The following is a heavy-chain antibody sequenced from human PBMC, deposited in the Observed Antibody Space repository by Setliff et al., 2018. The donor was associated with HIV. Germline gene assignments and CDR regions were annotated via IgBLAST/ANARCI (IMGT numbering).Heavy chain of an antibody. Sequence: PGGSLRLSCGVSGFTFTSYAMTWVRQAPGKGLEWVSGISASGASAQYADSVKGRYTISRDNSKNTLYLQMNSLRAGDTAVYYCATFYSGYDLDAFDIWGQGTMVT. CDR1: GFTFTSYA. J-gene: IGHJ3*02. CDR2: ISASGASA. D-gene: IGHD5-12*01. V-gene: IGHV3-23*01. CDR3: ATFYSGYDLDAFDI.